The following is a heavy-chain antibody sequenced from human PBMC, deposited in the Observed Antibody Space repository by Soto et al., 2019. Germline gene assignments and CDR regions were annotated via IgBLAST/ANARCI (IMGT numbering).Heavy chain of an antibody. CDR2: INAGNGNT. V-gene: IGHV1-3*01. CDR1: GYTFTSYA. Sequence: ASVKVSCKASGYTFTSYAMHWVRQAPGQRLEWMGWINAGNGNTKYSQKFQGRVTITRDTSASTAYMELSSLRSEDTAVYYCAREYNWNDFLFDYWGQGTLVTVS. J-gene: IGHJ4*02. CDR3: AREYNWNDFLFDY. D-gene: IGHD1-1*01.